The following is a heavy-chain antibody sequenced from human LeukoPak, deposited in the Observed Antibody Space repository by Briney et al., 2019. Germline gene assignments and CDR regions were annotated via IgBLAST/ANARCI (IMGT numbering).Heavy chain of an antibody. V-gene: IGHV1-69*13. CDR2: IIPIFGTA. J-gene: IGHJ4*02. CDR3: AITNRQVPAAIDY. D-gene: IGHD2-2*01. CDR1: GYTFTGYY. Sequence: GASVKVSCKASGYTFTGYYMHWVRQAPGQGLEWMGGIIPIFGTANYAQKFQGRVTITADESTSTAYMELSSLRSEDTAVYYCAITNRQVPAAIDYWGQGTLVTVSS.